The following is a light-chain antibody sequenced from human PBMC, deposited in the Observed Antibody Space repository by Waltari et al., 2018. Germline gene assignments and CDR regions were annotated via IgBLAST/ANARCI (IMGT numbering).Light chain of an antibody. J-gene: IGLJ2*01. CDR1: SLRRYS. V-gene: IGLV3-19*01. CDR3: HSRDTSSTRF. CDR2: GQN. Sequence: SSDLTQDPAVSVALGQTVRITCHGDSLRRYSASWYQQRPGQAPILVLYGQNDRPSGIPDRFSGSTSGNTASLTITGAQAEDEADYYCHSRDTSSTRFFGGGTRLTV.